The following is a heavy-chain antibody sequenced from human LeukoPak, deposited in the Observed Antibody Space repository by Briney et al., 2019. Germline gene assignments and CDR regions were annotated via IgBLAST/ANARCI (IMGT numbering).Heavy chain of an antibody. D-gene: IGHD3-22*01. V-gene: IGHV3-23*01. Sequence: PGGSLRLSCAASGFTFSSYAMSWVRQAPGKGLEWVSAISGSGGSTYYADSVKGRFTISRDNSKNTLYLQMNSLRAEDTAVYYCAKAYYDGSGYYYPFDYWGQGTLVTVSS. CDR2: ISGSGGST. CDR3: AKAYYDGSGYYYPFDY. CDR1: GFTFSSYA. J-gene: IGHJ4*02.